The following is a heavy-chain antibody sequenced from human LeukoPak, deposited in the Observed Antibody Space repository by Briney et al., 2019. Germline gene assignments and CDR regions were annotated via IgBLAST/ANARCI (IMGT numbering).Heavy chain of an antibody. D-gene: IGHD3-10*01. V-gene: IGHV3-23*01. CDR2: ISGSIDNGDNT. CDR3: ARGLGSGSYYGS. Sequence: GGSLRLSCALSGFTFSAHYIDWVRQAPGKGLEWVSAISGSIDNGDNTYYADSVKGQFTISRDNSKNTLYLQMNRLRAEDAAVYYCARGLGSGSYYGSWGQGTLVTVSS. CDR1: GFTFSAHY. J-gene: IGHJ5*02.